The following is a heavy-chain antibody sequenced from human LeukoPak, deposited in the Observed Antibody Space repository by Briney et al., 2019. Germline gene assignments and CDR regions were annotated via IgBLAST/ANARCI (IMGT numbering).Heavy chain of an antibody. CDR3: ARKVGVAVAGKRWFDP. CDR2: IYYSGST. Sequence: NPSETLSLTCTVSGGSISSSSYYWGWIRQPPGKGLEWIGSIYYSGSTYYNPSLKSRVTISVDTSKNQFSLKLSSVTAPDTAVYYCARKVGVAVAGKRWFDPWGQGTLVTVSS. D-gene: IGHD6-19*01. V-gene: IGHV4-39*01. CDR1: GGSISSSSYY. J-gene: IGHJ5*02.